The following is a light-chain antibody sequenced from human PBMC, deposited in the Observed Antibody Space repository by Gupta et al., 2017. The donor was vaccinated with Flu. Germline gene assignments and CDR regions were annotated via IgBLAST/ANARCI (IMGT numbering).Light chain of an antibody. CDR1: NSGSNN. CDR3: QGWDIIVA. Sequence: VAMGQTATIICGGKNSGSNNVHWYQQKPGQAPVLLIDRDTNRPSGIPERCSGSNSGNTATLTISRAQAGDEDDYYCQGWDIIVAFGGGTRLTVL. J-gene: IGLJ2*01. V-gene: IGLV3-9*01. CDR2: RDT.